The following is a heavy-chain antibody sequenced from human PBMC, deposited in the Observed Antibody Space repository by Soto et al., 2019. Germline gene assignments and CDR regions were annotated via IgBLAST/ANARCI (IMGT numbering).Heavy chain of an antibody. CDR2: IGSSGSTI. J-gene: IGHJ4*02. Sequence: GCSLRDSRAPSAFTFITFEMNWVRQPPGKGLEWVSKIGSSGSTIWYADSVKGRFTISRDNAKNSVYLQMKRLGGDDTAVYYCARATYTSACHFDSWVQGTLVRVYS. CDR3: ARATYTSACHFDS. V-gene: IGHV3-48*03. D-gene: IGHD6-19*01. CDR1: AFTFITFE.